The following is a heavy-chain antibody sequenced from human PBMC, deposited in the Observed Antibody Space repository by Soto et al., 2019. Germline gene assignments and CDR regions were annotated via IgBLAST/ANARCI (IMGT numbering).Heavy chain of an antibody. J-gene: IGHJ4*02. Sequence: QITLKESGATLVKPTQTLTLTCTFSGFSLSTSGVGVGWIRQPPGKALEWLALIYWDDDKRYSPPLKRRLTITKDTSKNQVVLTMTNMDPLDTATYYCANRPSVGATPWIWGQGTLVTVYS. CDR1: GFSLSTSGVG. CDR3: ANRPSVGATPWI. V-gene: IGHV2-5*02. D-gene: IGHD1-26*01. CDR2: IYWDDDK.